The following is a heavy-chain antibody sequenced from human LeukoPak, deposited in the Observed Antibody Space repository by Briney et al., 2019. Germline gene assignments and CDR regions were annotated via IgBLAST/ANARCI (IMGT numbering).Heavy chain of an antibody. D-gene: IGHD3-3*01. CDR1: GFTFSSYA. J-gene: IGHJ6*02. V-gene: IGHV3-30-3*01. CDR3: ARDLYAPIFGVVIMGYSYYGMDV. CDR2: ISYDGSNK. Sequence: GGSLRLSCAASGFTFSSYAMHWVRQAPGKGLEWVAVISYDGSNKYYADSVKGRFTISRDNSKNTLYLQMNSLRAEDTAVYYCARDLYAPIFGVVIMGYSYYGMDVWGQGTTVTVSS.